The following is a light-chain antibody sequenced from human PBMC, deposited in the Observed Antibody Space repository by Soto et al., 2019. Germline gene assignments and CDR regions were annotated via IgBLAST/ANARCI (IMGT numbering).Light chain of an antibody. V-gene: IGKV1-39*01. J-gene: IGKJ1*01. Sequence: DIQMTQSPSSLSASVGDRVAITCRASQSITTYLNWYQQTPGKAPKLLIYAASSLQSVVPSRFSGSGCVTDFTLTISSLQPEDFATYYCQQSYSAPRTFGQGTKVEIK. CDR1: QSITTY. CDR3: QQSYSAPRT. CDR2: AAS.